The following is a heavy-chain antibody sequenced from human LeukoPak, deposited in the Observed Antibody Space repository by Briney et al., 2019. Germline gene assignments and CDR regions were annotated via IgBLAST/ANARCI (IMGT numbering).Heavy chain of an antibody. CDR3: ARDGLLWFGELIFLFDY. J-gene: IGHJ4*02. V-gene: IGHV4-39*02. D-gene: IGHD3-10*01. CDR2: IYYSGST. CDR1: GGSISSSSYY. Sequence: SETLSLTCTVSGGSISSSSYYWGWIRQPPGKGLEWIGSIYYSGSTYYNPSLKSRVTISVDTSKNQFSLKLSSVTAADTAVYYCARDGLLWFGELIFLFDYWGQGTLVTVSS.